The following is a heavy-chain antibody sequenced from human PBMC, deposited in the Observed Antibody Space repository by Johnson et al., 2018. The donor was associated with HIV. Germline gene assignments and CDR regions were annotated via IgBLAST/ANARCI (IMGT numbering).Heavy chain of an antibody. CDR3: ARDTHGEGAFDI. J-gene: IGHJ3*02. CDR1: GFTFSSYD. Sequence: VQLVESGGGLVQPGGSLRLSCAASGFTFSSYDMHWVRQATGQRLEWVSAIGTAGDTYYPGSVKGRFTISRENAKNSLYLQMNSLRAGDTTVYYCARDTHGEGAFDIWGQGTMVTVSS. D-gene: IGHD3-10*01. CDR2: IGTAGDT. V-gene: IGHV3-13*01.